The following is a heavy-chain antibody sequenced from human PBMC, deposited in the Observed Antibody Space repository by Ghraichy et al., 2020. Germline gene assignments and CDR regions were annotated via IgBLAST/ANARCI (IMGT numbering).Heavy chain of an antibody. CDR3: ARTYYDYVQDAFDI. J-gene: IGHJ3*02. D-gene: IGHD3-16*01. CDR1: GGSISSSRNY. CDR2: FYYSGST. V-gene: IGHV4-39*01. Sequence: SETLSLTCTVSGGSISSSRNYWGWIRQPPGKGLEWIGSFYYSGSTFYKTSLKSRVTISEDTSKNQFSLRVSSVTAADTAVYYCARTYYDYVQDAFDIWGQGTMVTVSS.